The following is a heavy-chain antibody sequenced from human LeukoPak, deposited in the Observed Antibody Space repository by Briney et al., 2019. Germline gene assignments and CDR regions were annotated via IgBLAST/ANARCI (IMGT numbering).Heavy chain of an antibody. D-gene: IGHD1-26*01. J-gene: IGHJ4*02. CDR3: AKRTSGSHYSGGDY. CDR1: GFTFSIYG. CDR2: ISYHGSNK. Sequence: GGSLRLSCAASGFTFSIYGMHWVRPAPGKGLEWVALISYHGSNKYYADSVKGRFTISRDNSKNTLYLQMNSLRAEDTPVYYCAKRTSGSHYSGGDYWGQGTLVTVSS. V-gene: IGHV3-30*18.